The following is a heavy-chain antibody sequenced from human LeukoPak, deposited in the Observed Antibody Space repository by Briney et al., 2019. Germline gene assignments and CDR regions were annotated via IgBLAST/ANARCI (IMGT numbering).Heavy chain of an antibody. Sequence: PGGSLRLSCAASGFTFSSYGMHWVRQAPGKGLEWVAVICYDGSNKYYADSVKGRFTFSRDNSKNSSYLQRNMRRAETTALYSRARAYGDYVDYSGERTLVTVSS. V-gene: IGHV3-33*01. CDR1: GFTFSSYG. D-gene: IGHD4-17*01. J-gene: IGHJ4*02. CDR3: ARAYGDYVDY. CDR2: ICYDGSNK.